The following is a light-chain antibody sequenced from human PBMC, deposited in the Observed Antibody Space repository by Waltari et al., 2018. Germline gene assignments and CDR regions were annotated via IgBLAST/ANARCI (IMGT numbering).Light chain of an antibody. CDR3: QQYGSSVMYT. J-gene: IGKJ2*01. Sequence: VLTQSPGTLSLSPGEGDTLSCRASQYITKRYFAWYQQKPGQAPRLLIYGASSRAAGIPDRFSGSGSGTDFTLTISRLEPEDSAVYFCQQYGSSVMYTFGQGTKLEIK. CDR1: QYITKRY. V-gene: IGKV3-20*01. CDR2: GAS.